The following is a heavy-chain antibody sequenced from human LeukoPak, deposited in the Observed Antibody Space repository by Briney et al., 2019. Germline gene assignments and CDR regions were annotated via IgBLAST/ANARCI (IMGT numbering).Heavy chain of an antibody. CDR2: IYYSGST. J-gene: IGHJ4*02. Sequence: SETLSLTCSVSGGSISSYYWSWIRQPPGKGLEWIGYIYYSGSTDYNPSLKSRVTISADTSKNQLFLTLYSVTAADTAVYYCARLDFSNYLNDYWGQGTLVTVSS. V-gene: IGHV4-59*01. CDR1: GGSISSYY. D-gene: IGHD4-11*01. CDR3: ARLDFSNYLNDY.